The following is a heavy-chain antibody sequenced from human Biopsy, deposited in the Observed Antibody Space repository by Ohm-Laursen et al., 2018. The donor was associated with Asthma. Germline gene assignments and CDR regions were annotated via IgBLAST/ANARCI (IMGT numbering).Heavy chain of an antibody. D-gene: IGHD3-22*01. Sequence: SGIYSRGTSHTADSVRGRFTISRDYSKNTLYLQMHSLRAEDTAVYYCARGDSSNWSHYYFDYWGQGTLVTVSS. J-gene: IGHJ4*02. V-gene: IGHV3-53*01. CDR2: IYSRGTS. CDR3: ARGDSSNWSHYYFDY.